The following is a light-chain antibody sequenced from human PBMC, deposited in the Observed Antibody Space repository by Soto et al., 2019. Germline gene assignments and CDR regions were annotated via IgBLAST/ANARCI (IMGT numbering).Light chain of an antibody. CDR3: CSYAGSYSYV. V-gene: IGLV2-11*01. Sequence: QSALTQPHSVSGSPGQSVAISCTGTSSDVGGYNYVSWYQQHPGKAPKLMIYDVSKRPSGVPDRFSGSKSGNTASLTISGLQAEDEADYYCCSYAGSYSYVIGTGTKLTVL. J-gene: IGLJ1*01. CDR2: DVS. CDR1: SSDVGGYNY.